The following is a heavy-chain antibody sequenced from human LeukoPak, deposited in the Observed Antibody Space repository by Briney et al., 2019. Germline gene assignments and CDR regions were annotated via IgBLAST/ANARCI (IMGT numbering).Heavy chain of an antibody. CDR2: INPSGGSA. D-gene: IGHD2-15*01. CDR3: ARGGCRGGSCYHNWFDP. CDR1: GYTFTSYY. Sequence: ASVKVSCKASGYTFTSYYIHWVRQAPGQGVEWMGIINPSGGSASYAQKFQGRVTMTRDTATSTVYMELSSLRSEDTAVFYCARGGCRGGSCYHNWFDPWGQGTLVTVSS. J-gene: IGHJ5*02. V-gene: IGHV1-46*01.